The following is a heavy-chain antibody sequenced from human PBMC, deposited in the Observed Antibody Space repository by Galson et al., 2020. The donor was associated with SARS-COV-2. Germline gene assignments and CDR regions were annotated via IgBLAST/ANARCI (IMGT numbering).Heavy chain of an antibody. J-gene: IGHJ4*02. CDR1: GFSLSNSRMS. CDR2: IFSNDEK. D-gene: IGHD3-10*01. V-gene: IGHV2-26*01. CDR3: ARRTAYASGTYYPYYFDY. Sequence: VSGPTLVKPTETLTLTCTVSGFSLSNSRMSVTWIRQPPGKALEWLAHIFSNDEKSFSTSLRNRLTISKDTSKSQVVLTMTNMDPVDTATYYCARRTAYASGTYYPYYFDYWGQGTLVTVSS.